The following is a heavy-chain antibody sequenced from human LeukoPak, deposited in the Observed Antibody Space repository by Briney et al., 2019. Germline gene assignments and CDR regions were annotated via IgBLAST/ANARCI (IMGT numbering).Heavy chain of an antibody. V-gene: IGHV7-4-1*02. CDR2: INTNTGNP. J-gene: IGHJ3*02. Sequence: ASVKVSCKASGYTFTSYAMNWVRQAPGQGLEWMGWINTNTGNPTYAQGFTGRFVFSLDTSVSTAYLQISSLKAEDTAVYYCATPPVSITAAVSRTPYDAFDIWGQGTMVTVSS. CDR1: GYTFTSYA. CDR3: ATPPVSITAAVSRTPYDAFDI. D-gene: IGHD6-13*01.